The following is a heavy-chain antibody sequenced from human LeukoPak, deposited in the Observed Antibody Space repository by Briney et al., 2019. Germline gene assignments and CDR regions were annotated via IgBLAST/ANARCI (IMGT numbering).Heavy chain of an antibody. D-gene: IGHD2-15*01. CDR2: IYYSGST. CDR3: AIGYCSGGSCYSADY. V-gene: IGHV4-39*07. Sequence: PSETLSLTCTVSGGSLSSYYWSWIRQPPGKGLEWIGSIYYSGSTYYNPSLKSRVTISVDTSKNQFSLKLSSVTAADTAVYYCAIGYCSGGSCYSADYWGQGTLVTVSS. J-gene: IGHJ4*02. CDR1: GGSLSSYY.